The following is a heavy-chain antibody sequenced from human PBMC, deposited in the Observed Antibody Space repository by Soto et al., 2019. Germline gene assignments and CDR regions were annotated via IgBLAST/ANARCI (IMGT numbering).Heavy chain of an antibody. D-gene: IGHD6-13*01. CDR2: ISYDGSNK. J-gene: IGHJ3*02. CDR3: SRDHAAAAETGAFDI. Sequence: GGSLRLSCAASGFTFSSYAMHWVRQAPGKGLEWVAVISYDGSNKYYADSVKGRFTISRDNSKNTLYLQMNSLRSEDTAVYFCSRDHAAAAETGAFDIWGQGTMVTVSS. V-gene: IGHV3-30-3*01. CDR1: GFTFSSYA.